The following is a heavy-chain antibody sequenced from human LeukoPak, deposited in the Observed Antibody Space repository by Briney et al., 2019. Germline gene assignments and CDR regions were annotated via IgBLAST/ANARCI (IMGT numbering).Heavy chain of an antibody. Sequence: SQTLSLTCTVSGGSISSGDYYWSWIRQPPGKGLEWIGYIYYSGSTYYNPSLKSRVTISVDTFKNQFSLKLSSVTAADTAVYYCARDSSSWYSYGMDVWGKGTTVTVSS. D-gene: IGHD6-13*01. V-gene: IGHV4-30-4*01. CDR1: GGSISSGDYY. CDR3: ARDSSSWYSYGMDV. CDR2: IYYSGST. J-gene: IGHJ6*04.